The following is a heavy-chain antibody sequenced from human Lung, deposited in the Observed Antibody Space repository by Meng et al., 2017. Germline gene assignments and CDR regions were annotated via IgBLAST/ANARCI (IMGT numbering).Heavy chain of an antibody. J-gene: IGHJ4*02. CDR2: IYTSGST. V-gene: IGHV4-61*02. CDR1: GGSSSSGSDS. CDR3: ARVSCGGPMDY. Sequence: RLQESGPELAKPSQTLSLTCTVSGGSSSSGSDSWSWIRQPAGKGLEWIGRIYTSGSTNYNPSLKSRVTISVDTSKNQFSLKLSSVTAADTAVYHCARVSCGGPMDYWGQGTLVTVSS. D-gene: IGHD4-23*01.